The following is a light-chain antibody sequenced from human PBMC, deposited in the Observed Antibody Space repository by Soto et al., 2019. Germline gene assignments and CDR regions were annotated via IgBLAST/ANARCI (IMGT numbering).Light chain of an antibody. CDR2: EVS. CDR1: SSDVGGYNY. V-gene: IGLV2-14*01. J-gene: IGLJ3*02. CDR3: TSFTTISTWV. Sequence: QSALTQPASVSGSPGQSITISCTGTSSDVGGYNYVSWFQQHPGKAPKLKIYEVSNRPSGVSNRFSGSKSGNTASLTISELQAEDEADYYCTSFTTISTWVFGGRTKLTVL.